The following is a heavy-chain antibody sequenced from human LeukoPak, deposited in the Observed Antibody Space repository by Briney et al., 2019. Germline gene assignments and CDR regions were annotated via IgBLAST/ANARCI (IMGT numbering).Heavy chain of an antibody. V-gene: IGHV1-18*01. CDR2: ISAYNGNT. Sequence: GASVKVSCKASGYTFTSYGISWVRQAPGQGLEWMGWISAYNGNTNYAQKLQGRVTMTTDTSTSTAYMELRSLRSDDTAVYYCARDRPLSFRTGTLRAPFAFDIWGQGTMVTVSS. D-gene: IGHD3/OR15-3a*01. CDR3: ARDRPLSFRTGTLRAPFAFDI. J-gene: IGHJ3*02. CDR1: GYTFTSYG.